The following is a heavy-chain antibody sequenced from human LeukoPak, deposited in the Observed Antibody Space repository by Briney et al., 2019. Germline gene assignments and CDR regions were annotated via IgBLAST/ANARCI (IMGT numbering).Heavy chain of an antibody. D-gene: IGHD3-22*01. CDR3: AKSESRGHYYDSSGYYLFDY. V-gene: IGHV3-30*18. J-gene: IGHJ4*02. CDR1: GFTVSSYG. Sequence: GGSLRLSCAASGFTVSSYGMHWVRQAPGKGLEWVAVISYDGSNKYYADSVKGRFTISRDNSKNTLYLQMNSLRAEDTAVYYCAKSESRGHYYDSSGYYLFDYWGQGTLVTVSS. CDR2: ISYDGSNK.